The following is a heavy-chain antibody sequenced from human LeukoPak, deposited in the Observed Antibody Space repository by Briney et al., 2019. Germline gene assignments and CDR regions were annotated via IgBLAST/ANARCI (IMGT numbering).Heavy chain of an antibody. CDR1: GFTFSDYY. D-gene: IGHD6-13*01. V-gene: IGHV3-11*01. CDR2: IDMSATTI. CDR3: AKDILAAGLFFDY. J-gene: IGHJ4*02. Sequence: GGSLRLSCAASGFTFSDYYMGWIRQAPGKGLEWVSYIDMSATTIYYADSVKGRFTISGDNAKNSLFLQMNSLRAEDTAVYYCAKDILAAGLFFDYWGQGALVTVSS.